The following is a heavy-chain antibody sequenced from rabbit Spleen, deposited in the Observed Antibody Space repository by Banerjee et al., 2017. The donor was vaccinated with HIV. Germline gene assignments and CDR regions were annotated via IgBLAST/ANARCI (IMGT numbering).Heavy chain of an antibody. J-gene: IGHJ4*01. V-gene: IGHV1S47*01. CDR3: VRDQAGDADYGPYYLNL. D-gene: IGHD2-1*01. CDR2: IEPIFGTT. CDR1: EFDFSSFG. Sequence: QEQLVESGGGLVQPGGSLKLSCKASEFDFSSFGVSWVRQAPGKGLEWIGYIEPIFGTTYYASWVNGRFTISNDNAQNTVFLQMTSLTVADTATYFCVRDQAGDADYGPYYLNLWGPGTLVTVS.